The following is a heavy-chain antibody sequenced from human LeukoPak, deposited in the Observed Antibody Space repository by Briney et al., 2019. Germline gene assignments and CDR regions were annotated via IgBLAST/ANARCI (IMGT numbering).Heavy chain of an antibody. CDR1: GFTFSSYW. D-gene: IGHD1-26*01. V-gene: IGHV3-7*01. CDR3: ARPSEASGSYFDS. J-gene: IGHJ4*02. Sequence: PGGSLRLSCAASGFTFSSYWMSWVRQAPGKGLEWVANIKQDGSEKFYVDSMEGRFTISRDNAKNSLYLQMNSLRAEDTAVYYCARPSEASGSYFDSWGQGTLVTVSS. CDR2: IKQDGSEK.